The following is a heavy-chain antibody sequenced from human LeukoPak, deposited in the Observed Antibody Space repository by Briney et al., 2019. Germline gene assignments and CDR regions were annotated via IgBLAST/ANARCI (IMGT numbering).Heavy chain of an antibody. J-gene: IGHJ4*02. CDR3: AKDNWVATRGHYGFDY. CDR1: GFTFDDYA. V-gene: IGHV3-43*02. Sequence: GGSLRLSCAASGFTFDDYAMHWVRQPPGKGLECVSLISGDGSITYYADSVKGRFTISRDNSKNSLFLQMNSLRTEDTALYYCAKDNWVATRGHYGFDYWGQGALVTVSS. D-gene: IGHD5-12*01. CDR2: ISGDGSIT.